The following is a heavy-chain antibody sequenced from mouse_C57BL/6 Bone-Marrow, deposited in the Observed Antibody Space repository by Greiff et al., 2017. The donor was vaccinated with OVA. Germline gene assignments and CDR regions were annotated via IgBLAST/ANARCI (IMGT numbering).Heavy chain of an antibody. V-gene: IGHV2-5*01. CDR3: SKQLGYPYYYAMDD. Sequence: VMLVESGPGLVQPSQSLSITCTVSGFSLTSYGVHWVRQSPGKGLEWLGVIWRGGSTDYNAAFMYSLSITKDNSKSQVVFKMNSLQADDTSIDYWSKQLGYPYYYAMDDWGQGTSVTVAA. CDR2: IWRGGST. CDR1: GFSLTSYG. J-gene: IGHJ4*01. D-gene: IGHD2-2*01.